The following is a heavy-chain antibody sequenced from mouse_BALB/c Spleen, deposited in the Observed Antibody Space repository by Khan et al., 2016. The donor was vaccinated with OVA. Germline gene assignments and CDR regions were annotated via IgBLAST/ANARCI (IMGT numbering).Heavy chain of an antibody. V-gene: IGHV1-18*01. CDR2: INPNNGGT. J-gene: IGHJ2*01. CDR3: ARTGYGSLGY. Sequence: VRLQQSGPELVKPGASVKISCKASGYTFTDYNMDWVKQSHGKSLEWIGDINPNNGGTIYNQKFKGKATLTVDKSSSTAYMELRSLTSEDTAVYYCARTGYGSLGYWGQGTTLTVSS. CDR1: GYTFTDYN. D-gene: IGHD1-1*01.